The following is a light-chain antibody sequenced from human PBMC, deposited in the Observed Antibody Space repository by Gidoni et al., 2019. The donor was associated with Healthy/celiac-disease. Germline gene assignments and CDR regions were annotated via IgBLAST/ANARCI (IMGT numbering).Light chain of an antibody. CDR2: DAS. Sequence: DIQMTQSPSTLSASVGDRVTITCRASQRISSWLAWYQQKPGKAPKLLSYDASSLESGVPSRFSRSGSGTEFTLAISSLQPDDFATYYCQQYQTFGQXPKVEIK. V-gene: IGKV1-5*01. J-gene: IGKJ1*01. CDR3: QQYQT. CDR1: QRISSW.